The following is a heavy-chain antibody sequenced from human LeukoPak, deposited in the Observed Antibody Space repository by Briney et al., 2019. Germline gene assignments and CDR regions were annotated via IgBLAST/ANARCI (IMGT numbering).Heavy chain of an antibody. CDR3: ARSAFLVTAPGLYYFDY. J-gene: IGHJ4*02. V-gene: IGHV4-4*07. CDR2: IYNSGST. CDR1: GGSISSYY. D-gene: IGHD6-13*01. Sequence: KPSETLSLTCTVSGGSISSYYWSWIRQPAGKGLEWIGHIYNSGSTNYNPSLKGRVTMSVATSKNQLSLHLSSVTAADTAAYYCARSAFLVTAPGLYYFDYWGQGTLVAVSS.